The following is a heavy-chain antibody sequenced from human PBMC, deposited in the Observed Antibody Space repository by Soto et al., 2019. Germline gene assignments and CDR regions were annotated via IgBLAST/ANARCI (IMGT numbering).Heavy chain of an antibody. V-gene: IGHV4-31*03. CDR2: LYYSGST. D-gene: IGHD2-2*01. J-gene: IGHJ6*03. Sequence: QVQLQESGPGLVKPSQTLSLTCTVSGGSISSGGSYWNWIRPHPGTGLEWIGYLYYSGSTSYNPSPNTRVTISVDTSNNQLAPKLSSVTAADTAVYYCARVVVPAANDYYYLYVWCKGTKVTVSS. CDR1: GGSISSGGSY. CDR3: ARVVVPAANDYYYLYV.